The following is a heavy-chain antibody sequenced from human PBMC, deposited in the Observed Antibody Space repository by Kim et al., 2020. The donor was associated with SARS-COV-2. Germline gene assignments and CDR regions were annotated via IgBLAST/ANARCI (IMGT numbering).Heavy chain of an antibody. Sequence: SETLSLTCAVYGGSFSGYYWSWIRQPPGKGLEWIGEINHSGSTNYNPSLKSRVTISVDTSKNQFSLKLSSVTAADTAVYYCARGREQQLVFGYYYYYYM. J-gene: IGHJ6*03. CDR2: INHSGST. V-gene: IGHV4-34*01. CDR3: ARGREQQLVFGYYYYYYM. D-gene: IGHD6-13*01. CDR1: GGSFSGYY.